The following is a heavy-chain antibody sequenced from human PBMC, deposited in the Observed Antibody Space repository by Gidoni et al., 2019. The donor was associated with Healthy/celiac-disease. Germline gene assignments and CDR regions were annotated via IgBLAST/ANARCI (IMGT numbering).Heavy chain of an antibody. J-gene: IGHJ4*02. D-gene: IGHD1-26*01. CDR1: GHTFTSYA. V-gene: IGHV1-3*01. CDR2: INAGNGNT. CDR3: ARGAQWELPPFDY. Sequence: QVQLVQSGAEVKKPGASVKVSCKASGHTFTSYAMHWVRQAPGQRLEWMGWINAGNGNTKYSQKFQGRVTITRDTSASTAYMELSSLRSEDTAVYYCARGAQWELPPFDYWGQGTLVTVSS.